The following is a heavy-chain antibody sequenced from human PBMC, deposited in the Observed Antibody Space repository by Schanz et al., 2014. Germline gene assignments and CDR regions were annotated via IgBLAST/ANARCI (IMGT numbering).Heavy chain of an antibody. CDR3: AKIERNED. CDR1: GFTFSSYA. D-gene: IGHD1-1*01. V-gene: IGHV3-23*04. J-gene: IGHJ4*02. Sequence: EVQLVESGGGLVQPGGSLRLSCAASGFTFSSYAMSWVRQAPGKGLEWVSAISGDHRNTFYADSVKGRFTISRDNSKNTLYLQMNSLRAEDTAVYFCAKIERNEDWGQGTLVTVSS. CDR2: ISGDHRNT.